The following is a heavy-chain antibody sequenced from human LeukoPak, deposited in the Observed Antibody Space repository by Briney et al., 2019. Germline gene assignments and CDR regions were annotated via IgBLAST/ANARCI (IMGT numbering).Heavy chain of an antibody. V-gene: IGHV3-74*01. Sequence: PGGSLRLSCAASGFTFSDTWMHWVRQAPGKGLVWVSRIRSDGSDTRYAESVKGRFTISRDNAKNTLYLQMNSLRAEDTAVYYCARDQSLGGYSYGYIDNWGQGTLVTVSS. D-gene: IGHD5-18*01. J-gene: IGHJ4*02. CDR1: GFTFSDTW. CDR3: ARDQSLGGYSYGYIDN. CDR2: IRSDGSDT.